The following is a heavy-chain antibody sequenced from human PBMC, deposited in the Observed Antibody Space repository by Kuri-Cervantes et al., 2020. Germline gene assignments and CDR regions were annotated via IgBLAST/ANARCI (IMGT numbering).Heavy chain of an antibody. Sequence: GGSLRLSCAASEITFSSYSMNWFRQAPGKGLEWLSYINNSSTTIYYAASAKGRFTISRDNAENSLYLQMNSLRDEDTAVYYCARGYGYWGQGTLVTVSS. CDR1: EITFSSYS. CDR2: INNSSTTI. V-gene: IGHV3-48*02. CDR3: ARGYGY. J-gene: IGHJ4*02. D-gene: IGHD4-17*01.